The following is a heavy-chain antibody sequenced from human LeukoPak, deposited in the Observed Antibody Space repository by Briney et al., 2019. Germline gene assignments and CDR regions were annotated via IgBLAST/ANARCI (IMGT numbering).Heavy chain of an antibody. CDR2: INHSGST. Sequence: PSETLSLTCAVYGGSFSGYYWSWIRQPPGKGLEWIGEINHSGSTNYNPSLKSRVTISVDTSKNQFSLKLSSVTAADTAVYYCARRYYDSSGSRRFDYWGQGTLVTVSS. V-gene: IGHV4-34*01. CDR1: GGSFSGYY. D-gene: IGHD3-22*01. J-gene: IGHJ4*02. CDR3: ARRYYDSSGSRRFDY.